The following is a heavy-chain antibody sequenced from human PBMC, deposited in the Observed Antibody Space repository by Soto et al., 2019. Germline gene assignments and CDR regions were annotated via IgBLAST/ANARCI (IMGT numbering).Heavy chain of an antibody. CDR2: IKPGTGDT. Sequence: ASVKVSCKASGYSFTSRVIHWLRQAPGQRLEWVGWIKPGTGDTKFLQEFQGRLTITRDTSATTAYMELSNLRSGDTAVYYCARGYYYDSSGYYFDNWGQGTLVTV. J-gene: IGHJ4*02. CDR1: GYSFTSRV. CDR3: ARGYYYDSSGYYFDN. D-gene: IGHD3-22*01. V-gene: IGHV1-3*01.